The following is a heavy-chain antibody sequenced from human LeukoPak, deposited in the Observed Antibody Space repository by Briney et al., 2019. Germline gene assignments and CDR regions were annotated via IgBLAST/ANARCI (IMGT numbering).Heavy chain of an antibody. CDR1: GYTFTSYG. Sequence: GASVKVSCKASGYTFTSYGISWVRQAPGQGLEWVGWISAYNGNTNYAQKLQGRVTMTTDTSTSTAYMELRSLRSDNTAVYYCARDRTEMAENPGDYWGQGTLVTVSS. D-gene: IGHD5-24*01. V-gene: IGHV1-18*01. CDR2: ISAYNGNT. CDR3: ARDRTEMAENPGDY. J-gene: IGHJ4*02.